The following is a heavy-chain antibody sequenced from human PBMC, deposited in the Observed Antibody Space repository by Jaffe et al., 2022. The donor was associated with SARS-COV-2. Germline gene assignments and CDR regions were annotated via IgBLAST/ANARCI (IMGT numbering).Heavy chain of an antibody. CDR3: ARASDFDSDAFDI. CDR2: ISRSSTVI. V-gene: IGHV3-48*02. J-gene: IGHJ3*02. D-gene: IGHD3-9*01. CDR1: GFSFSLYN. Sequence: EVQLVESGGGLVQPGESLRLSCSGSGFSFSLYNMNWVRQAPGKGLEWLLYISRSSTVIYTADSVQGRFTISRDNAENSMFLHMNGLRDEDTAVYYCARASDFDSDAFDIWGQGTMVTVAS.